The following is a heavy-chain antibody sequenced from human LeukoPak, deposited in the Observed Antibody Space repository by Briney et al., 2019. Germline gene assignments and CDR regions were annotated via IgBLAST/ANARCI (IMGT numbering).Heavy chain of an antibody. V-gene: IGHV3-21*01. D-gene: IGHD5-18*01. CDR1: GFTFSAYA. CDR2: ISSNSNYI. J-gene: IGHJ4*02. Sequence: PGGSLRLSCEASGFTFSAYAMTWVRQAPGKGLEWVSSISSNSNYISYADSVKGRFTISRDNAKNSLYLQVNSLRAEDTAVYYCARASLGAGYRFDYWGQGTLVTVSS. CDR3: ARASLGAGYRFDY.